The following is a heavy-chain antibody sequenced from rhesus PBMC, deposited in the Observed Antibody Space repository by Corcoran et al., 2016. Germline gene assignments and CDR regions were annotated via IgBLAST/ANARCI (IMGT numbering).Heavy chain of an antibody. CDR2: IYGIGSST. CDR3: VREGSVVVVSAVNRFDV. J-gene: IGHJ5-1*01. Sequence: QLQLQESGPGLVKPSETLSVTCAVSGGSLSSSSWSWIRRAPGKGLEWLGYIYGIGSSTNYNPSLKSRVTLSVDTSKNQFSLKLSSVTAADTAVYYCVREGSVVVVSAVNRFDVWGPGVLVTVSS. D-gene: IGHD2-39*02. V-gene: IGHV4-169*02. CDR1: GGSLSSSS.